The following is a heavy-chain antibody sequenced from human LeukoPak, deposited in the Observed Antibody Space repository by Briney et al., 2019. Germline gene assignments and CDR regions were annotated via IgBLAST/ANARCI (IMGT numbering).Heavy chain of an antibody. CDR1: GYTFTGYY. CDR2: INPNSGGT. V-gene: IGHV1-2*04. J-gene: IGHJ6*02. Sequence: VASVKVSCKASGYTFTGYYMHWVRQAPGQGLEWMGWINPNSGGTNYAQKFQGWVTMTRDTSISTAYMELSRLRSDDTAVYYCARAKVLRELARSPYYYYGMDVWGQGTTVTVSS. CDR3: ARAKVLRELARSPYYYYGMDV. D-gene: IGHD6-13*01.